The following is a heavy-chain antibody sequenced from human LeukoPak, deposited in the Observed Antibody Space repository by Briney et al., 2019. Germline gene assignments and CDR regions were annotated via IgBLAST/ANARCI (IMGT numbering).Heavy chain of an antibody. CDR1: DYTFTSYG. CDR2: ISPYSDNT. CDR3: ARGGPFSIAAARVYYFDY. J-gene: IGHJ4*02. Sequence: GASVKVSCKASDYTFTSYGISWVRQAPGQGLEWMGWISPYSDNTNYAQNLQGRVTMTTDTSTSTAYMALRSLTSDDTAMYYCARGGPFSIAAARVYYFDYWGQGTLVTVSS. V-gene: IGHV1-18*01. D-gene: IGHD6-13*01.